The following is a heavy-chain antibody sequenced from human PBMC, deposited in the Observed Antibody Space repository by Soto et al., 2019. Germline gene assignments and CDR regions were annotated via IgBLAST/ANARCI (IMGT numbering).Heavy chain of an antibody. CDR3: AAVTVDYYCGMDG. Sequence: SVKVSCKASGYTFTYRYQHWVRQAPGQALEWMGWITPFNGNTNYAQKFQDRVTITRDRSMSTAYMELSSLRSEDTAMYYCAAVTVDYYCGMDGWGQGTTVTVSS. CDR1: GYTFTYRY. V-gene: IGHV1-45*02. CDR2: ITPFNGNT. D-gene: IGHD2-21*02. J-gene: IGHJ6*02.